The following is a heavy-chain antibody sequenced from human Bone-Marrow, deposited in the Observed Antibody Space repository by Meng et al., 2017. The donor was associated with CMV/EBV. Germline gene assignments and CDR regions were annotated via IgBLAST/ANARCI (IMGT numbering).Heavy chain of an antibody. CDR3: ARAEVGALIDY. D-gene: IGHD1-26*01. V-gene: IGHV1-8*01. Sequence: SCKASGYAFTSYDLNWVRQATGQGLEWMRWMNPNSGNTGYAQKFQGRVTMTRNTSISTAYMELSSLRSEDTAVYYCARAEVGALIDYWGQGTLVTVSS. CDR1: GYAFTSYD. J-gene: IGHJ4*02. CDR2: MNPNSGNT.